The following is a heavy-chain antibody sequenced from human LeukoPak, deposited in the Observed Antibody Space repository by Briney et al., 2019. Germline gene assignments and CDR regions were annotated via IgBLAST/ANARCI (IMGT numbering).Heavy chain of an antibody. D-gene: IGHD6-13*01. CDR1: GFTFDDYA. Sequence: GGSLRLSCAASGFTFDDYAMHWVRQAPGKGLEWVSLISWDGGSTYYADSVKGRFTISRDNSKNSLYLQMNSLRAEDTALYYCAKSSSSSSWGNIDYWGQGTLVTVSS. CDR2: ISWDGGST. V-gene: IGHV3-43D*03. CDR3: AKSSSSSSWGNIDY. J-gene: IGHJ4*02.